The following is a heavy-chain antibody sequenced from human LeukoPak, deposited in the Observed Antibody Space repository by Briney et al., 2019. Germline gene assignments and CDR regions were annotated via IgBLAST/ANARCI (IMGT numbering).Heavy chain of an antibody. V-gene: IGHV1-8*01. CDR3: ARGIIYSSWMDV. CDR1: GYTSTSYD. J-gene: IGHJ6*02. Sequence: ASVKVSCKASGYTSTSYDIHWVRQATGQGLEWMGWMNPNSGNTGYAQKFQGRVTMTRNTSISTAYMELSSLRSENTAVYYCARGIIYSSWMDVWGQGTTVTVSS. CDR2: MNPNSGNT. D-gene: IGHD6-6*01.